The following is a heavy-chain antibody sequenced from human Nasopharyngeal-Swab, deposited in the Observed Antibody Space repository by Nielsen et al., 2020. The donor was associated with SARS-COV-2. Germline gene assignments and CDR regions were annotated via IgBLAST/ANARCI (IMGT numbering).Heavy chain of an antibody. Sequence: GSLRLSCTVSGGSISSSSYYWAWIRQPPGKGLEWIGTIYYSGSTYYNPPLKSRLTLSVDTSTNQFSLKLSSLTAADTAVYYCARGTNYDFWSNYAHYYFDYWGQGALVTVSS. J-gene: IGHJ4*02. V-gene: IGHV4-39*07. CDR3: ARGTNYDFWSNYAHYYFDY. CDR2: IYYSGST. CDR1: GGSISSSSYY. D-gene: IGHD3-3*01.